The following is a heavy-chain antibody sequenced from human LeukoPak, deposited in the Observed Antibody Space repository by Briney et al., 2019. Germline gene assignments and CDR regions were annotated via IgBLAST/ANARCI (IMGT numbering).Heavy chain of an antibody. CDR3: ARHIGYDSSGYYYVDY. J-gene: IGHJ4*02. D-gene: IGHD3-22*01. CDR1: GGSFSGYY. Sequence: SETLSLTCAVYGGSFSGYYWSWIRQPAGKGLEWIGRIYTSGSTNYNPSLKSRVTISVDTSKNQFSLKLSSVTAADTAVYYCARHIGYDSSGYYYVDYWGQGTLVTVSS. CDR2: IYTSGST. V-gene: IGHV4-59*10.